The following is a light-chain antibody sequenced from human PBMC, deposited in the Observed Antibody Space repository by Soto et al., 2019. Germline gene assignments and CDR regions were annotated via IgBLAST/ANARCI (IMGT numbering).Light chain of an antibody. J-gene: IGKJ4*01. V-gene: IGKV1-39*01. CDR2: GAS. CDR3: QQSYSTLVLT. Sequence: IQMTQSPSSLSASVGDRVTITCRASQGVDSDLSWYQQKPGKAPKLLIYGASNLHSEVPSRFSSRGSGTLYTLTISSLQPEDVATYYCQQSYSTLVLTFGGGTKVELK. CDR1: QGVDSD.